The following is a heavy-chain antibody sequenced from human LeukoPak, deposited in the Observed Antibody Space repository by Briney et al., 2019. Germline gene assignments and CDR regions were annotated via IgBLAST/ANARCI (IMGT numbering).Heavy chain of an antibody. Sequence: PGGSLRLSCAASGFTFRDYSMIWVRQAPGKGLEWISDTSSNSDSINYADSVKGRFIISRNNAGDSLFLQMNSLRGEDTAVYYCAELGITMIGGVWGKGTTVTISS. CDR2: TSSNSDSI. V-gene: IGHV3-48*01. J-gene: IGHJ6*04. CDR1: GFTFRDYS. D-gene: IGHD3-10*02. CDR3: AELGITMIGGV.